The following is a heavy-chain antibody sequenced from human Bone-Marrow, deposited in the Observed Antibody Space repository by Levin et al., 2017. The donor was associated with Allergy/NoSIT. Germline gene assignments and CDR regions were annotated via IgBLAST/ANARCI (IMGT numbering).Heavy chain of an antibody. CDR3: VRGGYRTDYNP. D-gene: IGHD4-11*01. CDR1: GYTLTSHD. Sequence: ASVKVSCKASGYTLTSHDLTWVRQAPGQGLEWVGWISPNSGATNYAQRLQGRVTLTRDTSTSTAYMEMWSLTSDDTAVYYCVRGGYRTDYNPWGQGTLVTVSS. V-gene: IGHV1-18*01. CDR2: ISPNSGAT. J-gene: IGHJ5*02.